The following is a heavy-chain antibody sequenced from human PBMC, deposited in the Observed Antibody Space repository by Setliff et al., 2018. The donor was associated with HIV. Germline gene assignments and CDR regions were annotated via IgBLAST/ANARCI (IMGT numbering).Heavy chain of an antibody. CDR1: GFAFSKYW. CDR3: ARQGVAGYYYYYMDV. V-gene: IGHV3-73*01. J-gene: IGHJ6*03. CDR2: IRSKANSYAT. D-gene: IGHD2-15*01. Sequence: GGSLRLSCAASGFAFSKYWMHWVRQASGKGLEWVGRIRSKANSYATMYAASVKGRFAISRDDSNNTAYLQMNSLEIEDTAVYYCARQGVAGYYYYYMDVWGKGTTVTVSS.